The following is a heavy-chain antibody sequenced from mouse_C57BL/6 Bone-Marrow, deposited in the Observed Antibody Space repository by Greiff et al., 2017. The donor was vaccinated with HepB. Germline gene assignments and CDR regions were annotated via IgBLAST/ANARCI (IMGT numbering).Heavy chain of an antibody. J-gene: IGHJ4*01. CDR2: ISSGSSNI. D-gene: IGHD1-1*01. V-gene: IGHV5-17*01. Sequence: EVKLMESGGGLVKPGGSLKLSCAASGFTFSDYGMHWVRQAPEKGLEWVAYISSGSSNIYYADTVKGRFTISRDNAKNTRFLQMTSLRSEDTAMYYCAREDYYGKDYAMDYWGQGTSVTVSS. CDR1: GFTFSDYG. CDR3: AREDYYGKDYAMDY.